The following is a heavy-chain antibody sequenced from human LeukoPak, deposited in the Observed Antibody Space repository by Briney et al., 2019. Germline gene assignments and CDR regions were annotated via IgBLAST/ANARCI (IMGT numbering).Heavy chain of an antibody. J-gene: IGHJ4*02. CDR3: VRLRRNSDTSGFYYYYDF. D-gene: IGHD3-22*01. CDR1: GYTFISYS. V-gene: IGHV3-21*01. CDR2: ISVRSNYI. Sequence: GGSLRLSCLASGYTFISYSINWVRQAPGKGLEWVSSISVRSNYIYYADSVRGRFRISRDDARDSLYLQMNSLRAEDTAVYYCVRLRRNSDTSGFYYYYDFWGQGTLVTVSS.